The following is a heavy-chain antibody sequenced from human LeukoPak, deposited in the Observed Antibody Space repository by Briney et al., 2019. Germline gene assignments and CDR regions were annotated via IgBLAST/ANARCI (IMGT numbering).Heavy chain of an antibody. CDR1: GGSISSSNW. D-gene: IGHD5-24*01. Sequence: SETLSLTCAVSGGSISSSNWWSWVRQPPGKGLEWIGEIYHSGSTNYNPSLKSRVTISVDKPKNQFSLKLSSVTAADTAVYYCARDPGRWQQLGYFDYWGQGTLVTVSS. CDR3: ARDPGRWQQLGYFDY. CDR2: IYHSGST. J-gene: IGHJ4*02. V-gene: IGHV4-4*02.